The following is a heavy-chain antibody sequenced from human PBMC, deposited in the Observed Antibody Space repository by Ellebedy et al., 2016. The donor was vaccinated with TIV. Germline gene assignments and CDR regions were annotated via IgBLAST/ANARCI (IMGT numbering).Heavy chain of an antibody. D-gene: IGHD3-3*01. CDR3: ARDNNPGVKNGVVDL. J-gene: IGHJ5*02. V-gene: IGHV3-30*01. Sequence: SVKGRFTISRDNSKNTLYLRLQRLKIEDTAVYFCARDNNPGVKNGVVDLWGQGTLVTVSS.